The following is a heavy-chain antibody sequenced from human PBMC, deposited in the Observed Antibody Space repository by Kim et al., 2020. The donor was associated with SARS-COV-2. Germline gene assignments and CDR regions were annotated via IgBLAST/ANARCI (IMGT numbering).Heavy chain of an antibody. CDR3: AKDVRAITGTRSAFDI. J-gene: IGHJ3*02. CDR2: ISYDGSNK. D-gene: IGHD1-7*01. CDR1: GFTFSSYG. Sequence: GGSLRLSCAASGFTFSSYGMHWVRQAPGKGLEWVAVISYDGSNKYYADSVKGRFTISRDNSKNTLYLQMNSLRAEDTAVYYCAKDVRAITGTRSAFDIWG. V-gene: IGHV3-30*18.